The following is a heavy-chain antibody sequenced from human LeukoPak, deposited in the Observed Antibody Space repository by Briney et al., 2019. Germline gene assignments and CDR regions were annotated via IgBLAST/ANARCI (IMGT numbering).Heavy chain of an antibody. CDR1: GFTFSSYT. Sequence: GGSLRLSCAASGFTFSSYTMNWVRQAPGKGLEWVSSISGSSRHKYYADSVKGRFTISRDNAKNPLYLQMNSLRAEDTAVYYCARTANFAAGYYIDYWGQGTLVTVSS. CDR2: ISGSSRHK. CDR3: ARTANFAAGYYIDY. J-gene: IGHJ4*02. V-gene: IGHV3-21*01. D-gene: IGHD6-13*01.